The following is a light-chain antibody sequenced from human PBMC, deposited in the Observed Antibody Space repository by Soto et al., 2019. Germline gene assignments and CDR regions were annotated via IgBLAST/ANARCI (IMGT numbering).Light chain of an antibody. Sequence: DMEMTQSPSSLSASVGDIVTITCRASQSISNYLNWYQHKPGKVPKLLIYAASSLQSGVPTRFIGSGSGTHFTLTINSLQPEDFATYYCQQRYGTPLTFGGGTKIEIK. V-gene: IGKV1-39*01. CDR1: QSISNY. CDR2: AAS. CDR3: QQRYGTPLT. J-gene: IGKJ4*01.